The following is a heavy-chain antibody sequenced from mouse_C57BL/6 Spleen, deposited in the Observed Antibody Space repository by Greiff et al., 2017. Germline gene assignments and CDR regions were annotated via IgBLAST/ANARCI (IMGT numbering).Heavy chain of an antibody. CDR3: ARSSNYERDY. V-gene: IGHV5-4*03. J-gene: IGHJ4*01. CDR1: GFTFSSYA. Sequence: EVKVVESGGGLVKPGGSLKLSCAASGFTFSSYAMSWVRQTPEKRLEWVATISDGGSYTYYPDNVKGRFTISRDNAKNNLYLQMSHLKSEDTAMXYCARSSNYERDYWGQGTSVTVSS. D-gene: IGHD2-5*01. CDR2: ISDGGSYT.